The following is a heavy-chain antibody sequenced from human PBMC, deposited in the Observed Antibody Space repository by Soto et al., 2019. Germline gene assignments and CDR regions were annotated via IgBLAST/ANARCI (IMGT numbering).Heavy chain of an antibody. CDR3: ARDGYCTNGVCYGGHYYYGMDV. Sequence: ASVKVSCKDSGYTFTSNGSRWVRQAPGQGLEWMGWISAYNGNTNYAQKLQGRVTMTTDTSTSTAYMELRSLRSDDTAVYYCARDGYCTNGVCYGGHYYYGMDVWGQGTTVTVSS. D-gene: IGHD2-8*01. V-gene: IGHV1-18*01. CDR2: ISAYNGNT. J-gene: IGHJ6*02. CDR1: GYTFTSNG.